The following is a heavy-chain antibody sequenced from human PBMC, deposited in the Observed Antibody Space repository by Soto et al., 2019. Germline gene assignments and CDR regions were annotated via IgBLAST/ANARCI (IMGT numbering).Heavy chain of an antibody. CDR1: GFTFSSYA. Sequence: GGSLRLSCAASGFTFSSYAMHWVRQAPGKGLEWVAVISYDGSNKYYADSVKGRFTISRDNSKNTLYLQMNSLRAEDTAVYYCARDKEYGSGSLDYWGQGTLVTVSS. V-gene: IGHV3-30-3*01. J-gene: IGHJ4*02. CDR3: ARDKEYGSGSLDY. D-gene: IGHD3-10*01. CDR2: ISYDGSNK.